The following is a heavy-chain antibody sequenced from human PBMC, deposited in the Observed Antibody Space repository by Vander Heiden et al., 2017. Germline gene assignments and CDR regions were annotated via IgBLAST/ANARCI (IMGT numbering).Heavy chain of an antibody. CDR3: AAPGSWYGEYYYFYGMDV. Sequence: QVQLVQSGAEVTKPGASVTVSCKASGYTFTGYYLHWVRPAPGQGLEWMGWINPNRGGTNYAQKFQGRVTMTRETPFSTAYMELSRLRSDDTSVYYCAAPGSWYGEYYYFYGMDVWGQGTMVTVS. V-gene: IGHV1-2*02. J-gene: IGHJ6*02. CDR1: GYTFTGYY. CDR2: INPNRGGT. D-gene: IGHD6-13*01.